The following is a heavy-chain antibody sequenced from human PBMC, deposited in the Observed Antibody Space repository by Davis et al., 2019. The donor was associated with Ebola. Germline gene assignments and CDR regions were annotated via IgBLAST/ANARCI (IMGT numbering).Heavy chain of an antibody. J-gene: IGHJ6*02. CDR1: GGSISSYY. CDR3: ARRDGSSGWYNYYGMDV. D-gene: IGHD6-19*01. Sequence: GSLRLSCTVSGGSISSYYWSWIRQPPGVGLEWIGYIYYSGSTNYNPSLKSRVTISVDTSKNQFSLKLSSVTAADTAVYYCARRDGSSGWYNYYGMDVWGQGTTVTVSS. CDR2: IYYSGST. V-gene: IGHV4-59*01.